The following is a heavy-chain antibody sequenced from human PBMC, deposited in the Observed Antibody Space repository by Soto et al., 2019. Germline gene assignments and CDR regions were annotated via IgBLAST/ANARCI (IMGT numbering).Heavy chain of an antibody. V-gene: IGHV4-61*01. J-gene: IGHJ4*02. D-gene: IGHD1-26*01. CDR2: IYYSGST. CDR3: ARTMVGARAGCFDY. CDR1: GGSVSSGSYY. Sequence: SETLSLTCTVSGGSVSSGSYYWSWIRQPPGKGLEWIGYIYYSGSTNYNPSLKSRVTISVDTSKNQFSLKLSSVTAEDTAVYYSARTMVGARAGCFDYWGRGTLVTVSS.